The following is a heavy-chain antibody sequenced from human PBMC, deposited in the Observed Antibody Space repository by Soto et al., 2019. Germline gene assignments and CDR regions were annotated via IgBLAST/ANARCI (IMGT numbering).Heavy chain of an antibody. V-gene: IGHV3-7*01. J-gene: IGHJ5*02. CDR1: GFTFSDYY. CDR2: IKQDGSET. D-gene: IGHD3-9*01. CDR3: ARDSMTGLNWFDP. Sequence: PGGSLRLSCAASGFTFSDYYMSWIRQAPGKGLERVAKIKQDGSETDYVDSVKGRFTISRDNAKNSLYLQMNSLRAEDTAVYYCARDSMTGLNWFDPWGQGTLVTVSS.